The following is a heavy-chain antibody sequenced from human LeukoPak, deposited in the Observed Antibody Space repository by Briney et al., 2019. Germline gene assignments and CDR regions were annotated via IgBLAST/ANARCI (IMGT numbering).Heavy chain of an antibody. D-gene: IGHD3-10*01. Sequence: GGSLRLSCTASGFTFGDYAMSWVRQAPGKGLEWVGFIRSKAYGGTTEYAASVKGRLTISRDDSKSIAYLQMNSLKTEDTAVYYCTRDEYGSGRKRINWFDPWGQGTLVTVSS. V-gene: IGHV3-49*04. CDR3: TRDEYGSGRKRINWFDP. CDR1: GFTFGDYA. J-gene: IGHJ5*02. CDR2: IRSKAYGGTT.